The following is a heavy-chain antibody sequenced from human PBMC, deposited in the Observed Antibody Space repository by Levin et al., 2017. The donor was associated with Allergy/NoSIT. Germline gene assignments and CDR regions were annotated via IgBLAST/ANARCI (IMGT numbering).Heavy chain of an antibody. Sequence: KISCKASGGTFSSYAISWVRQAPGQGLEWMGGIIPIFGTANYAQKFQGRVTITADESTSTAYMELSSLRSEDTAVYYCAGREGYYTALGGMDVWGQGTTVTVSS. V-gene: IGHV1-69*01. CDR1: GGTFSSYA. CDR3: AGREGYYTALGGMDV. D-gene: IGHD3-3*01. CDR2: IIPIFGTA. J-gene: IGHJ6*02.